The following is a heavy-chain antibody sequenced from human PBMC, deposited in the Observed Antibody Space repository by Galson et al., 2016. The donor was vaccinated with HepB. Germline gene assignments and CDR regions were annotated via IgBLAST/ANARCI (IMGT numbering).Heavy chain of an antibody. V-gene: IGHV5-51*01. CDR3: ARQRTSGYPPQYYGMDV. J-gene: IGHJ6*02. CDR2: LYPGDSDT. CDR1: GYSFSSHW. D-gene: IGHD3-22*01. Sequence: QSGAEVKKPGESLKISCKGSGYSFSSHWIGWVRQMPGKGLEWMGILYPGDSDTRYTPSFQGRATISADKSIRTAYLQWRSLKASDTAMYYGARQRTSGYPPQYYGMDVWGQGTTVTVSS.